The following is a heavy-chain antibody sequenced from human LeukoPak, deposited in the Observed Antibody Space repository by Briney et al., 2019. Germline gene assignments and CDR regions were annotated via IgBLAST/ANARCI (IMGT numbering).Heavy chain of an antibody. CDR2: DVGYGDTT. Sequence: GGSLRLSCAASGFTFSNYAMCWVRQAPGKGLEWVSGDVGYGDTTYYADSVKGRFSISRDKSKDTLYLQMNSLRVEDTAVYYCGRGWAVDFWGQGTLVTVSS. CDR3: GRGWAVDF. CDR1: GFTFSNYA. J-gene: IGHJ4*02. V-gene: IGHV3-23*01. D-gene: IGHD5-24*01.